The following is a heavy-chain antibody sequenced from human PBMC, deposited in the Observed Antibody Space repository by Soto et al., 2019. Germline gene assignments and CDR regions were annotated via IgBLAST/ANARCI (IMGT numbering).Heavy chain of an antibody. CDR2: IYPGDSDT. J-gene: IGHJ6*02. CDR3: ARQRHGDYEDNYYYYGMDV. D-gene: IGHD4-17*01. CDR1: GYSFTSYW. Sequence: PGESLKISCKGSGYSFTSYWIGWVRQMPGKGLEWMGIIYPGDSDTRYSPSFQGQVTISADKSISTAYLQWSSLKASDTAMYYCARQRHGDYEDNYYYYGMDVWGQGTTVTVSS. V-gene: IGHV5-51*01.